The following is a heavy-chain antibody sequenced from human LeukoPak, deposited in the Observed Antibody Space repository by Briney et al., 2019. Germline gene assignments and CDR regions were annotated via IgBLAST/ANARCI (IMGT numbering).Heavy chain of an antibody. CDR3: ARDRGPGSYYPLDY. J-gene: IGHJ4*02. CDR1: GGPISSYF. V-gene: IGHV4-4*07. D-gene: IGHD3-10*01. CDR2: IYTSGST. Sequence: SETLSLTCTVPGGPISSYFWSWIRQPAGKGLGWIGRIYTSGSTNYNLSLKSQLTMSVYTSKNQFALKLSSVTAADTAVYYCARDRGPGSYYPLDYWGQGILVTVSS.